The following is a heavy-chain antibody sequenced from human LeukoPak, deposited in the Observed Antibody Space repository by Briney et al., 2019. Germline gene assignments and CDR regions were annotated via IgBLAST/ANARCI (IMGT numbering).Heavy chain of an antibody. CDR3: ARDVLLWFGELWSIDY. Sequence: SGGSLRLSCAASGFTFSSYAMHWVRQAPGKGLEWVAVISYDGSNKCYADSVKGRFTISRDNSKNTLYLQMNSLRAEDTAVYYCARDVLLWFGELWSIDYWGQGTLVTVSS. D-gene: IGHD3-10*01. V-gene: IGHV3-30-3*01. CDR1: GFTFSSYA. J-gene: IGHJ4*02. CDR2: ISYDGSNK.